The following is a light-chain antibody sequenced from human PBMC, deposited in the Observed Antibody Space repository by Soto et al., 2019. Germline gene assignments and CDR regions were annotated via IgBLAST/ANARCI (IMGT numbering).Light chain of an antibody. Sequence: SYELTQPLSVSVALGQTARITCGGNNIGTKSVHWYQQKPGQAPVLVIYRDNNRPSGIPERFSGSNSGNTATLTISRAQAGDEADYSCQVWDSSPVVFGGGTKVTVL. CDR1: NIGTKS. CDR2: RDN. CDR3: QVWDSSPVV. J-gene: IGLJ2*01. V-gene: IGLV3-9*01.